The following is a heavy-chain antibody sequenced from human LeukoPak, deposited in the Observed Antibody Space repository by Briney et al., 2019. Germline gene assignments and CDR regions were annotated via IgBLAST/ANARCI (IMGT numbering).Heavy chain of an antibody. V-gene: IGHV1-69*05. CDR3: VRSLYCSSTSCYRDYYYYMDV. D-gene: IGHD2-2*01. CDR1: LCTFSSYA. CDR2: VIPILGTA. Sequence: GSSVNVSCKASLCTFSSYAISWVRHAPRQGLEWIGSVIPILGTANHAQKFQGRVTITTDESTSTAYMELSSLRSEDTAVYYCVRSLYCSSTSCYRDYYYYMDVWGKGTTVTVSS. J-gene: IGHJ6*03.